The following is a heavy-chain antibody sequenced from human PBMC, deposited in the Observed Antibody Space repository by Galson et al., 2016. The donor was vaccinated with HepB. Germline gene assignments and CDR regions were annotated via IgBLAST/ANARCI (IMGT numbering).Heavy chain of an antibody. Sequence: SVKVSCKASGYTFTNYNIHWVRQAPGQGLEWMGLVYASGAGTDYAQKFRGRVTMTRDTSTSTAYMELSSLTSDDTAVYYCARGGYNTDNYNYWGQGTLVTVSS. CDR2: VYASGAGT. CDR1: GYTFTNYN. CDR3: ARGGYNTDNYNY. J-gene: IGHJ4*02. V-gene: IGHV1-46*01. D-gene: IGHD5-24*01.